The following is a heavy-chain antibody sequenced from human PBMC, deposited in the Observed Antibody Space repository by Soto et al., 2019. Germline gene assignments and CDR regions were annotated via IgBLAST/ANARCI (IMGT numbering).Heavy chain of an antibody. Sequence: PGGSLRLSCAASGFTFSNAWMNWVRQAPGKGLEWVGRIKSKTDGGTTDYAAPVKGRFTISRDDSKNTLYLQMNSLKTEDTAVYYCTTADYYDSSGYYYFSFLSSLWGQGTLVTVPQ. CDR2: IKSKTDGGTT. D-gene: IGHD3-22*01. V-gene: IGHV3-15*07. CDR1: GFTFSNAW. J-gene: IGHJ4*02. CDR3: TTADYYDSSGYYYFSFLSSL.